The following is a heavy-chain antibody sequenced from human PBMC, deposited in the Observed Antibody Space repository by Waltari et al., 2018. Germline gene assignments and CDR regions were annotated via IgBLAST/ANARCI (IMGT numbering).Heavy chain of an antibody. V-gene: IGHV3-30*04. CDR2: MSYHGRNE. Sequence: QVQLVESGGGVVQPGTSLRLSCAASGFTFTDYGFHWVRQAPGKGLAWVAVMSYHGRNEYYADSVKGRFTISRDNSKNTIYLQMNSLRTEDTALYYCARDLKCPGTTSGVPICSNFDFWGQGTLVTVSS. CDR3: ARDLKCPGTTSGVPICSNFDF. J-gene: IGHJ4*02. D-gene: IGHD1-26*01. CDR1: GFTFTDYG.